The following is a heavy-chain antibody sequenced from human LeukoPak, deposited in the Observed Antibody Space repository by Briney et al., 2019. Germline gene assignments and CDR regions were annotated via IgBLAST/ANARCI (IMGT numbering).Heavy chain of an antibody. D-gene: IGHD4-17*01. V-gene: IGHV3-64D*06. J-gene: IGHJ5*02. CDR3: VKSDRPDYADFGLGS. Sequence: GGSLRLSCSASGFTFSTHAMYWVRQAPGKGLECVSGISSNGGSTNYADSVKGRFTISRDNSKNTLYLQMSSLRAEDTAVYYCVKSDRPDYADFGLGSWGQGTLVTVSS. CDR2: ISSNGGST. CDR1: GFTFSTHA.